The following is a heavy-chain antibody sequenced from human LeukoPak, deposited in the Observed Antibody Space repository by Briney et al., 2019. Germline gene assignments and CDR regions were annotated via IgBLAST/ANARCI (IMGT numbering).Heavy chain of an antibody. V-gene: IGHV3-48*04. D-gene: IGHD6-13*01. CDR1: GFTFSSYN. CDR3: ARIEGEATGTDYYYGMDV. J-gene: IGHJ6*02. Sequence: GGSLRLSCAASGFTFSSYNMNWVRQAPGKGLEWVSYIDTSGSTVSYADSVKGRFTISRDNAKNSLYLQMNSLRAEDTAVYYCARIEGEATGTDYYYGMDVWGQGTTVTVSS. CDR2: IDTSGSTV.